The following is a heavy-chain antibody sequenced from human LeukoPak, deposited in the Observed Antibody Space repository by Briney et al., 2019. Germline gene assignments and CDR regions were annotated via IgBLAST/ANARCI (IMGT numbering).Heavy chain of an antibody. CDR3: ARGGSLRYFDWLFPENNWFDP. J-gene: IGHJ5*02. V-gene: IGHV4-39*07. D-gene: IGHD3-9*01. CDR2: IYYSGST. CDR1: GGSISSSSYY. Sequence: PSETLSLTCTVSGGSISSSSYYWGWIRQPPGKGLEWIGSIYYSGSTYYNQSLKSRVTISVDTSKNQFSLKLSSVTAADTAVYYCARGGSLRYFDWLFPENNWFDPWGQGTLVTVSS.